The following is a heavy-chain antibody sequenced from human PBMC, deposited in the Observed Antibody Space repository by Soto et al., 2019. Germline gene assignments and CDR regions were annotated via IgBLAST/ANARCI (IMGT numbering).Heavy chain of an antibody. Sequence: EVHLVESGGGLVQPGGSLRLSCAAPTFIFSTYWMTWVRQAPGKGLEWVANIKRDGSETHYVDSVKGRFTISRDNAKNSLYLQMNSLRVEDTAVYYCVGDGNNWNDFDYWGQGTLVTVSS. D-gene: IGHD1-20*01. V-gene: IGHV3-7*01. J-gene: IGHJ4*02. CDR1: TFIFSTYW. CDR2: IKRDGSET. CDR3: VGDGNNWNDFDY.